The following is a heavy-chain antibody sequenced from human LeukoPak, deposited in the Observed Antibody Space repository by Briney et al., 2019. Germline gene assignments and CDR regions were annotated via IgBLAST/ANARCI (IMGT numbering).Heavy chain of an antibody. D-gene: IGHD1-26*01. J-gene: IGHJ4*02. CDR3: ARGGSWTLFDY. CDR2: INANSGGT. Sequence: ASVKVSCKASGGSFSSYAISWVRQAPGQGHGWMGWINANSGGTNYAQKFQGRVTITRDTSISTAYMELTRLRSDDTAVYYCARGGSWTLFDYWGQGTLVTVSS. V-gene: IGHV1-2*02. CDR1: GGSFSSYA.